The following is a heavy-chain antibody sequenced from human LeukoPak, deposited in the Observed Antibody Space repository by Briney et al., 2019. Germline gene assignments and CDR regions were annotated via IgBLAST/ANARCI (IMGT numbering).Heavy chain of an antibody. CDR1: GYTFTSYY. D-gene: IGHD3-22*01. CDR3: AAEPYYYDNSGYSI. J-gene: IGHJ3*02. CDR2: INPSGGST. V-gene: IGHV1-46*01. Sequence: ASVKVSCKASGYTFTSYYIHWVRQAPGQGLEWMGLINPSGGSTSYAQKFQERVTITRDMSTSTAYMELNSLRAEDPAVYYCAAEPYYYDNSGYSIWGKGTMVTVSS.